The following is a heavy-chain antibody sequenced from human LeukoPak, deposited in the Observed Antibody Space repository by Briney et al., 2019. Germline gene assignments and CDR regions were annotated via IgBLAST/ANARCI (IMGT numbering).Heavy chain of an antibody. D-gene: IGHD3-10*02. CDR1: GFTFSDFY. CDR3: ARGTMFPYYFDY. CDR2: IKSSGSAI. V-gene: IGHV3-11*04. J-gene: IGHJ4*02. Sequence: GGSLRLSCAASGFTFSDFYMSWIRQAPGKGLECVSYIKSSGSAIHYADSVKGRFTISRDNAKNSLYLQMNSLRAEDTAVYYCARGTMFPYYFDYWGQGTLVTVSS.